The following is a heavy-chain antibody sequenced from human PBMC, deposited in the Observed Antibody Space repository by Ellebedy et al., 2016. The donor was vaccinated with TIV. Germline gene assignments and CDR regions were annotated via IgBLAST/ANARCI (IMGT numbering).Heavy chain of an antibody. Sequence: GESLKISCAASGFSFRSYWMSWVRQAPGKGLGWVANIYQDGSDQYYVDSVKGRFTISRDNANKSLFLQMNSLRVEDTAVYFCARRGSYGDYAVQINSWFDSWGQGTLVIVSS. V-gene: IGHV3-7*01. CDR3: ARRGSYGDYAVQINSWFDS. CDR2: IYQDGSDQ. D-gene: IGHD4-17*01. J-gene: IGHJ5*01. CDR1: GFSFRSYW.